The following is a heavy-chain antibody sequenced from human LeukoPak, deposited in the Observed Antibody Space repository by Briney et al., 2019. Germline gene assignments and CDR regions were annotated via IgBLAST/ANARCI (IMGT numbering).Heavy chain of an antibody. Sequence: GGSLRLSCTASGFTSGDYAMTWFRQAPGKGLEWVGFIGTEAYGGTPEYAASVRGRFSISRDDSKTIAYLQMISLEPEDTGLYYCATECANDRAPDCFEFWGQGILVAVSS. CDR1: GFTSGDYA. J-gene: IGHJ4*02. CDR2: IGTEAYGGTP. CDR3: ATECANDRAPDCFEF. V-gene: IGHV3-49*03.